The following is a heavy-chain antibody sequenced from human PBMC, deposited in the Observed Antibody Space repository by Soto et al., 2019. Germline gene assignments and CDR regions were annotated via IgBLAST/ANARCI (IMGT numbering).Heavy chain of an antibody. CDR3: AKDRTPDGDYVGGY. V-gene: IGHV3-23*01. D-gene: IGHD4-17*01. J-gene: IGHJ4*02. CDR2: ISGSGGST. Sequence: EVQLLESGGGLVQPGGSMRLSCAASGFTFSSYAMSWVRQAPGKGLEWVSAISGSGGSTYYADSVKGRFTISRDNSKNTLDLQMNSLRAEDTAVYYCAKDRTPDGDYVGGYWGQGTLVTVSS. CDR1: GFTFSSYA.